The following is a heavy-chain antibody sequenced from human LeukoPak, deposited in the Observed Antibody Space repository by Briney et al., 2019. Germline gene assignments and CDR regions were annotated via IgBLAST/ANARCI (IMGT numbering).Heavy chain of an antibody. V-gene: IGHV1-2*02. D-gene: IGHD5-12*01. CDR2: INPDSGGT. Sequence: ASVKVSCKASGYTFTVYYMHWVRQAPGQGLEWMGWINPDSGGTNYAQEFQGRVTMTRDTSISTLYMDLSRLRSDDTAVYYCARERGQGIVAALGMDVWGQGTTVTVSS. J-gene: IGHJ6*02. CDR3: ARERGQGIVAALGMDV. CDR1: GYTFTVYY.